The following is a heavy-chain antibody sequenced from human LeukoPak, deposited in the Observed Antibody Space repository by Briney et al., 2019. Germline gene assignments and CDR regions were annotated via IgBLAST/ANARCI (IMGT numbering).Heavy chain of an antibody. Sequence: GASVKVSCKASGYTLTAYYMHWVRQAPGQGLEWMGWINPNSGGTNYAQRFQGRVTMTRDTSISTAYMELSRLRSDDTAVYYCARADDSSGYYLASQYYFDYWGQGTLATVSS. CDR1: GYTLTAYY. CDR2: INPNSGGT. V-gene: IGHV1-2*02. CDR3: ARADDSSGYYLASQYYFDY. J-gene: IGHJ4*02. D-gene: IGHD3-22*01.